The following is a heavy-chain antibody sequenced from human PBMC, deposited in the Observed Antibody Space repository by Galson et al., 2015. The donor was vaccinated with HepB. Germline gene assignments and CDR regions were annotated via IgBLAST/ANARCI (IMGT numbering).Heavy chain of an antibody. V-gene: IGHV3-30*03. Sequence: SLRLSCATSGLTFSSYNMHWVRQTPGKGLEWVALISYDGRNTHYADSVKGRFIISRDNSKKMLFLQMNSVGPEDTGVYYCARLPVAVGGSNVDYWGQGTLVTVSS. D-gene: IGHD6-19*01. CDR1: GLTFSSYN. J-gene: IGHJ4*02. CDR3: ARLPVAVGGSNVDY. CDR2: ISYDGRNT.